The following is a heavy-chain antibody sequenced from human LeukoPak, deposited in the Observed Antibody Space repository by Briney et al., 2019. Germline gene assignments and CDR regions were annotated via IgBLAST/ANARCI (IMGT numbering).Heavy chain of an antibody. D-gene: IGHD3-16*01. CDR1: GFTFSDYS. CDR2: IGGIGTYI. V-gene: IGHV3-21*01. Sequence: PGGSLRPSCAASGFTFSDYSINWVRQAPGKGLEWVSSIGGIGTYIYYADSVKGRFTISRDNAKNSLFLQMNGLRAEDTAVYYCVRDYDWGQGTLVTVSS. J-gene: IGHJ4*02. CDR3: VRDYD.